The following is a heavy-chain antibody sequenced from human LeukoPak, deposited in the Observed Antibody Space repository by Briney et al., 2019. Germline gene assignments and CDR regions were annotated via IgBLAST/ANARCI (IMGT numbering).Heavy chain of an antibody. CDR2: INPNSGGT. Sequence: ASVKVSCKASGYTFTGYYMHWVRQAPGQGLEWMGWINPNSGGTNYAQKFQGRVTMTRDTSISTAYMELSRLRSDDTAVYYCARESLPYYYDSSGYYYVWGQGTLVTVSS. J-gene: IGHJ4*02. CDR1: GYTFTGYY. CDR3: ARESLPYYYDSSGYYYV. D-gene: IGHD3-22*01. V-gene: IGHV1-2*02.